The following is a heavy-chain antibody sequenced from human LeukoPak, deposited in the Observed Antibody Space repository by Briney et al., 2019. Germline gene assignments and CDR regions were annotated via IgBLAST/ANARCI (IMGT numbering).Heavy chain of an antibody. Sequence: GGSLRLSCAASGFTFSSYGMHWVRQAPGKGLEWVAVISYDGSNKYYADSVKGRFTISRDNSKNTLYLQMNSLRAEDTAVYYCAKDPIYDRNYFDYWGQGTLVTVSS. J-gene: IGHJ4*02. CDR2: ISYDGSNK. CDR3: AKDPIYDRNYFDY. V-gene: IGHV3-30*18. CDR1: GFTFSSYG. D-gene: IGHD3-10*02.